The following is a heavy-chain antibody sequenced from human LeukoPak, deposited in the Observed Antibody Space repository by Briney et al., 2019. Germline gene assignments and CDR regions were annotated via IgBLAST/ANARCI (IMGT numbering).Heavy chain of an antibody. CDR2: ISGSGGST. CDR3: AKDLVYYYDSSGSPNY. D-gene: IGHD3-22*01. V-gene: IGHV3-23*01. J-gene: IGHJ4*02. CDR1: GFTFSSYG. Sequence: GGTLRLPCAASGFTFSSYGMSWVRQAPGKGLEWVSAISGSGGSTYYADSVKGRFTISRDNSKNTLYLQMNSLRAEDTAVYYCAKDLVYYYDSSGSPNYWGQGTLVTVSS.